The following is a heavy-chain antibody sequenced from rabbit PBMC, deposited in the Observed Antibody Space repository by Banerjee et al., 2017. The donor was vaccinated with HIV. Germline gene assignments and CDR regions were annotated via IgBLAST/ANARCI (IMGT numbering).Heavy chain of an antibody. D-gene: IGHD6-1*01. V-gene: IGHV1S45*01. CDR2: IYAGSGST. CDR1: GFTLSSYW. CDR3: ARGGYSYDYGGDTYAPDVFDP. J-gene: IGHJ2*01. Sequence: QEQLVESGGGLVQPEGSLTLTCKASGFTLSSYWMCWVRQAPGKGLEWIAYIYAGSGSTWYASWAKGRFTISKTSSTTVTLQMTSLTAADTATYFCARGGYSYDYGGDTYAPDVFDPWGPGTLVTVS.